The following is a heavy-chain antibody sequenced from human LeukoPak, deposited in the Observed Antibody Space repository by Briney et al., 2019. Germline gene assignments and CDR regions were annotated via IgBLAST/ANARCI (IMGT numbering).Heavy chain of an antibody. CDR2: ISYDGSNK. CDR1: GFTFSSYA. CDR3: AREGDLGYCSSTSCYEFDY. V-gene: IGHV3-30*04. D-gene: IGHD2-2*01. Sequence: PGGSLRLSCAASGFTFSSYAMHWVRQAPGKGLEWVAVISYDGSNKYYADSVKGRFTISRDNSKNTLYLQMNSLRAEDTAVYYCAREGDLGYCSSTSCYEFDYWGQETLVTVSS. J-gene: IGHJ4*02.